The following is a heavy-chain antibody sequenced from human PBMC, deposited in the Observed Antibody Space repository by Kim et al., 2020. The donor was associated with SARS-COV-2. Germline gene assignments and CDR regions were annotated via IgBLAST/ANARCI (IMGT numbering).Heavy chain of an antibody. D-gene: IGHD6-13*01. J-gene: IGHJ4*02. CDR2: INGGHGDT. CDR3: ARRVAASLGYYFVY. Sequence: ASVKVSCKASGYMFSDYAIHWVRQAPGQRLEWMGWINGGHGDTKYSQKFQGRVTISRDTSASTAYMELSSLRSEDTAVYYCARRVAASLGYYFVYWGQGT. CDR1: GYMFSDYA. V-gene: IGHV1-3*01.